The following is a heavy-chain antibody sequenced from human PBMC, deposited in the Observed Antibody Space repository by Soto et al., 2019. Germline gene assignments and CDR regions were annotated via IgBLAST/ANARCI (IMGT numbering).Heavy chain of an antibody. J-gene: IGHJ4*01. Sequence: ASVKVSCKVSGYTPTELSMHWVRQAPGKGLEWIGGFDPEDGETIYAQKFQGRVTMTEDTSTDTAYMELSSLRSEDTAVYYCATPRYCTNGVCSLRDIVATIDGVRKNYWG. CDR3: ATPRYCTNGVCSLRDIVATIDGVRKNY. CDR2: FDPEDGET. V-gene: IGHV1-24*01. CDR1: GYTPTELS. D-gene: IGHD2-8*01.